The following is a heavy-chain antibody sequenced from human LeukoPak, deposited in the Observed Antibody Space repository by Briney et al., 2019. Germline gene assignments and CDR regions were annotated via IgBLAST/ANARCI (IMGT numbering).Heavy chain of an antibody. CDR1: GGSISSSSYY. CDR3: ARQDCSGGSCYSLGWRVGFDY. D-gene: IGHD2-15*01. J-gene: IGHJ4*02. Sequence: MTSEILSLTCTVSGGSISSSSYYWGWIRQPPGKGLEWIGSIYYSGSTYYNPSLKSRVTISVDTSKNQFSLKLSSVTAADTAVYYCARQDCSGGSCYSLGWRVGFDYWGQGTLVTVSS. V-gene: IGHV4-39*01. CDR2: IYYSGST.